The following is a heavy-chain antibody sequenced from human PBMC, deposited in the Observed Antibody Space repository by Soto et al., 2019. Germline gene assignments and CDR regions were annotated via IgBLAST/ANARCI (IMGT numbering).Heavy chain of an antibody. CDR1: GGSIISYY. V-gene: IGHV4-59*01. CDR3: ARVSCSGGSCFDY. D-gene: IGHD2-15*01. J-gene: IGHJ4*02. Sequence: TSETLSLTCTVSGGSIISYYWSWIRQPPGKGLEWIGYIYYSGSTNYNPSLKSRVTISVDTSKNQFSLKLSSVTATDTAVYYCARVSCSGGSCFDYWGQGTLVTVSS. CDR2: IYYSGST.